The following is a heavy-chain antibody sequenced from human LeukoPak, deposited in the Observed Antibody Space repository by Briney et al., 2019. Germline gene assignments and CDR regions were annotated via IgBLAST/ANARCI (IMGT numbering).Heavy chain of an antibody. CDR2: IKQDGSEK. Sequence: GGSLRLFCAASGFTFSSYWMSWVRQAPGKGLEWVANIKQDGSEKYYVDSVKGRFTISRDNAKNSLYLQMNSLRAEDTAVYYCAREWHFRYYYDSSGYRFDYWGQGTLVTVSS. D-gene: IGHD3-22*01. J-gene: IGHJ4*02. CDR1: GFTFSSYW. CDR3: AREWHFRYYYDSSGYRFDY. V-gene: IGHV3-7*01.